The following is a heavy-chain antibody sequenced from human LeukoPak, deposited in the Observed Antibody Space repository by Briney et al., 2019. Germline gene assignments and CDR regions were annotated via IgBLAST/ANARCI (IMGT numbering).Heavy chain of an antibody. CDR3: ALRNEKGGGPSPFAFDI. J-gene: IGHJ3*02. CDR1: GFTFSSYV. D-gene: IGHD1-14*01. Sequence: PGGSLRLSCVASGFTFSSYVMNWVRQAPGKGLEWVSFISGSGGSTYYADSVKGRFTISRDNSKNTLFLQMNSLRAEDTAVYYCALRNEKGGGPSPFAFDIWGQGTMVTVSS. V-gene: IGHV3-23*01. CDR2: ISGSGGST.